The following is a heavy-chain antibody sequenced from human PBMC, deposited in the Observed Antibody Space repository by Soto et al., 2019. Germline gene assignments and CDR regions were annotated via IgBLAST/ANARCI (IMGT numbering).Heavy chain of an antibody. CDR3: ASGWMAAFDN. V-gene: IGHV4-59*11. CDR1: GDSIKTHY. CDR2: IYYSGST. J-gene: IGHJ4*02. D-gene: IGHD2-2*03. Sequence: SETVSLTCNGTGDSIKTHYWSWIRQAPGKGLEWIGYIYYSGSTLYNPSLTRRVTISADTAKNQFSLRLTSLTAADTAVYYCASGWMAAFDNWGQGTLVTVSS.